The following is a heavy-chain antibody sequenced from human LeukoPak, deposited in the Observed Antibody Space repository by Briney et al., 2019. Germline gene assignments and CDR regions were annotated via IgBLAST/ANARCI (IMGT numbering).Heavy chain of an antibody. CDR1: GGSISSYY. CDR2: IYYSGST. D-gene: IGHD2-21*02. J-gene: IGHJ4*02. Sequence: SSETLSLTCTVSGGSISSYYWSWIRQPPGKGLEWIGYIYYSGSTNYNPSLKSRVTISVDTSKNQFSLKLSSVTAADTAVYYCAREDTPATANYWGQGTLVTISS. V-gene: IGHV4-59*01. CDR3: AREDTPATANY.